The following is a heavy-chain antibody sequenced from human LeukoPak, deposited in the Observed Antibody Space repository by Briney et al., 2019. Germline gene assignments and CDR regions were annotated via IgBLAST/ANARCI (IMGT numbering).Heavy chain of an antibody. CDR3: ARDLSGVTGYTYGRGIDY. Sequence: GGSLRLSCAASGFTFSRYWMTWVRQAPGKGLEWVANIDQNGSEIYYVDSVKGRFTMSRGNTKNTLFLQMNSLRAEDTAVYYCARDLSGVTGYTYGRGIDYWGQGTLVTVSS. CDR1: GFTFSRYW. CDR2: IDQNGSEI. V-gene: IGHV3-7*01. D-gene: IGHD5-18*01. J-gene: IGHJ4*02.